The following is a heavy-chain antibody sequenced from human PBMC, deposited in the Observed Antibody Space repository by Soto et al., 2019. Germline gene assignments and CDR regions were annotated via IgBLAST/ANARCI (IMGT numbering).Heavy chain of an antibody. D-gene: IGHD4-17*01. V-gene: IGHV3-20*04. Sequence: EVQLVESGGGVVRPGGSLRLSCAASGFTFDDYGMSWVRQAPGKGLEWVSGINWNGGSTGYADSVKGRFTISRDNAKNTLYLQMTSLRAEDKAVYYCARGYARPVTTFSYYYYYMDVWGKGTTVTVSS. J-gene: IGHJ6*03. CDR3: ARGYARPVTTFSYYYYYMDV. CDR2: INWNGGST. CDR1: GFTFDDYG.